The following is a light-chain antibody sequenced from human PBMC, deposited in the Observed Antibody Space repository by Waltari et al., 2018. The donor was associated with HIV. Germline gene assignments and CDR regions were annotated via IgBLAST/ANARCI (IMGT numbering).Light chain of an antibody. V-gene: IGKV3-15*01. CDR3: QQYHNWPPYN. CDR2: GAS. CDR1: QSVNSD. J-gene: IGKJ2*01. Sequence: IVMTQSPFTLSVSPGERATLSCRASQSVNSDLAWYQQKPGQAPRLLIYGASTRATGIPTRFSGSGSGTEFTLTISSLQSEDFAVYYCQQYHNWPPYNFGQGTKLEI.